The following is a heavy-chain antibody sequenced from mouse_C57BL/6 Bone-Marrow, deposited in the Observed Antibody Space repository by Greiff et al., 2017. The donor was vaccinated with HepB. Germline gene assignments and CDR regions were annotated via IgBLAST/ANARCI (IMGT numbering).Heavy chain of an antibody. CDR2: ISNGGGST. CDR3: ARDYGSSYGFAY. Sequence: EVQLVESGGGLVQPGGSLKLSCAASGFTFSDYYMYWVRQSPEKRLEWVAYISNGGGSTYYPDTVKGRFTISRDNAKNTLYLQMSRLKSEDTAMYYCARDYGSSYGFAYWGQGTLVTVSA. J-gene: IGHJ3*01. D-gene: IGHD1-1*01. CDR1: GFTFSDYY. V-gene: IGHV5-12*01.